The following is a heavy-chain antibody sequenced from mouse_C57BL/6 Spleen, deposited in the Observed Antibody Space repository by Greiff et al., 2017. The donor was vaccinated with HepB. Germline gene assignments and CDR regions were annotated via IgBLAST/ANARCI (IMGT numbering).Heavy chain of an antibody. J-gene: IGHJ1*03. Sequence: QVQLQQSGAELVKPGASVKISCKASGYAFSSYWMNWVKQRPGKGLEWIGQIYPGDGDTNYNGKFKGKATLTADKSSSPAYMQLSSLTSEDSAVYFCARPSIYDGYYWYFDVWGTGTTVTVSS. CDR1: GYAFSSYW. CDR2: IYPGDGDT. V-gene: IGHV1-80*01. D-gene: IGHD2-3*01. CDR3: ARPSIYDGYYWYFDV.